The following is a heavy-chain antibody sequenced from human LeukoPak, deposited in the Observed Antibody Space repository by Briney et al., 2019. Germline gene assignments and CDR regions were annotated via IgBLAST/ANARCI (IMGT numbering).Heavy chain of an antibody. CDR3: AKDLHREVAAANNEYFQH. CDR2: IRYDGSNK. D-gene: IGHD6-13*01. CDR1: GFTFSSYG. Sequence: GGSLRLSCAASGFTFSSYGMHWVRQAPGKGLEWVAFIRYDGSNKYYADSVKGRFTISRDNSQNTLYLQMNSLRAEDTAVYYCAKDLHREVAAANNEYFQHWGQGTLVTVSS. V-gene: IGHV3-30*02. J-gene: IGHJ1*01.